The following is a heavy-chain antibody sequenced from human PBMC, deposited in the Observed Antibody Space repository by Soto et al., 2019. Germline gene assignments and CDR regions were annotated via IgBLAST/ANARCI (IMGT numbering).Heavy chain of an antibody. CDR3: ARDNKYCGGDCYSAY. D-gene: IGHD2-21*02. Sequence: QVQLVQSGAEVKKPGASVKVSCKASGYTFTSYGISWVRQAPGQGLQWMGWFSAYHGNTNYAEKLQGRVTMTTDTSMSTAYMELRSLRSDDTAVYYCARDNKYCGGDCYSAYWGQGTLVTVSS. J-gene: IGHJ4*02. CDR1: GYTFTSYG. V-gene: IGHV1-18*01. CDR2: FSAYHGNT.